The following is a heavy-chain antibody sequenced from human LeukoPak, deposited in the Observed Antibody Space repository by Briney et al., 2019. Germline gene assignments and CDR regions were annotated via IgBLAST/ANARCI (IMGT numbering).Heavy chain of an antibody. V-gene: IGHV4-39*01. J-gene: IGHJ5*02. CDR2: IYYSGRT. D-gene: IGHD6-6*01. CDR3: ARPYSSSGEDVIWFDP. Sequence: WETLSLTCNVSGGSISSSSYYWGWLRQPPGKGLEWIGSIYYSGRTYYNPSLKSRVTISVNTSKNQFSLKLSSVTAADTAVYYCARPYSSSGEDVIWFDPWGQGTLVTVSS. CDR1: GGSISSSSYY.